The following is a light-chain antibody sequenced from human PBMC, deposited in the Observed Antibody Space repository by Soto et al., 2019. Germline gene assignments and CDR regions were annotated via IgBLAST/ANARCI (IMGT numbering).Light chain of an antibody. Sequence: QSALTQPRSVSGSPGQSVSISCTGTSSDVGGYNYVSWYQHHPGKAPTVMIYDVTKRPSGVPDRFSGSKSGNTASLTISGLQAEDEADYYCCSYAGSYIYVFGTGTKAPS. CDR2: DVT. V-gene: IGLV2-11*01. CDR3: CSYAGSYIYV. J-gene: IGLJ1*01. CDR1: SSDVGGYNY.